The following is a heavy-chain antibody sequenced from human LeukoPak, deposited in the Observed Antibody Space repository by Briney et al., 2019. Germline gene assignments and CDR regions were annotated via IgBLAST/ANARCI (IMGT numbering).Heavy chain of an antibody. Sequence: ASVKVSCKASGYTFTGYYMHWVRQAPGHGLEWMGWINPNSGGTNYAQKFQGWVTMTRDTSISTAYMELSRLRSDDTAVYYCARSGGDDILTGYGNWFDPWGQGTLVTVSS. CDR3: ARSGGDDILTGYGNWFDP. CDR2: INPNSGGT. J-gene: IGHJ5*02. CDR1: GYTFTGYY. V-gene: IGHV1-2*04. D-gene: IGHD3-9*01.